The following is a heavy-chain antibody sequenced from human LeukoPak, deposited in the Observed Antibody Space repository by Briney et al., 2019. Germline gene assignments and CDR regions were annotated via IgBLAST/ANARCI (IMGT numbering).Heavy chain of an antibody. J-gene: IGHJ6*02. CDR3: ARGGPSFVAQPREYGYYYGMDV. V-gene: IGHV3-33*01. D-gene: IGHD2-21*01. CDR1: GFTFSNYG. Sequence: PGGSLRLSCAASGFTFSNYGIHWVRQAPGKGLEWVAVIWFDGSNKYYADSVKGRFTISRDNSKNTLYLQMNSLRAEDTAVYYCARGGPSFVAQPREYGYYYGMDVWGQGTTVTVSS. CDR2: IWFDGSNK.